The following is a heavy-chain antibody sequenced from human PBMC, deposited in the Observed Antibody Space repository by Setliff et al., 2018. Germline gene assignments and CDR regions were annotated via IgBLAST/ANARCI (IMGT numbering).Heavy chain of an antibody. CDR1: GGSVSNSGFF. Sequence: PSETLSLTCTVSGGSVSNSGFFWGWLRQAPGKGLEWIGNIYDSGSSNYNASLKSRLIITRDTSKNQISLKLTPLTAPDTAVYSCGRGFSRIEGWGNWFDPWGQGILVTVSS. CDR2: IYDSGSS. V-gene: IGHV4-39*01. CDR3: GRGFSRIEGWGNWFDP. D-gene: IGHD2-15*01. J-gene: IGHJ5*02.